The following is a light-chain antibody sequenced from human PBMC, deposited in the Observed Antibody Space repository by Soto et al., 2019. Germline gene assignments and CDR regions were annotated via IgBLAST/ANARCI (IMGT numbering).Light chain of an antibody. CDR3: SSYTSSSTLRGV. CDR2: EVS. V-gene: IGLV2-14*01. CDR1: SSDVGDYNY. Sequence: QSALTQPASVSGSPGQSITISCTGTSSDVGDYNYVSWYQQHPGKAPKLIIYEVSNRPSGVSNRFSGSKSGNTASLTISGLQAEDEADYYCSSYTSSSTLRGVFGTGTKLTVL. J-gene: IGLJ1*01.